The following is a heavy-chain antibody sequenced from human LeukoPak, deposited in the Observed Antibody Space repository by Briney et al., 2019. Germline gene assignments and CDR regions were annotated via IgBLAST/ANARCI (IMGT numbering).Heavy chain of an antibody. D-gene: IGHD6-19*01. CDR3: ARPVADTYAPLDS. J-gene: IGHJ4*02. CDR2: LNHDGSST. Sequence: GGSLRLSCAASGFTFSNYWMHWVRQAPGKGLVWVSRLNHDGSSTSYAESVRGRFTIPRDNAKNTVYLQMDSLRVDDTAVYYCARPVADTYAPLDSWGQGILVTVSS. V-gene: IGHV3-74*01. CDR1: GFTFSNYW.